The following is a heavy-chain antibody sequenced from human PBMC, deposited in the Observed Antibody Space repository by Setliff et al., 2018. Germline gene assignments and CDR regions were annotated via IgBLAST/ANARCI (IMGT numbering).Heavy chain of an antibody. V-gene: IGHV4-38-2*01. J-gene: IGHJ3*02. D-gene: IGHD3-3*01. CDR1: GASINSGHY. CDR3: ATPGRDDLDSPFEPFDI. CDR2: IYHRGRK. Sequence: SSETLSLTCAVSGASINSGHYWGWIRQPPGKGLEWIATIYHRGRKYYNPSLQSRVSVSLDTSKNHFSLRLTSMTAADTAVYYCATPGRDDLDSPFEPFDIWGQGTTVTVSS.